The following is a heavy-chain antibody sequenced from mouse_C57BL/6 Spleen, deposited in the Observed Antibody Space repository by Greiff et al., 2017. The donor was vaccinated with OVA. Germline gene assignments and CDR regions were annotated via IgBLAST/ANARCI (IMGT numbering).Heavy chain of an antibody. CDR3: ARNGYDVAWFAY. CDR2: IDPSDSYT. V-gene: IGHV1-69*01. D-gene: IGHD2-2*01. Sequence: QVQLQQPGAELVMPGASVKLSCKASGYTFTSYWMHWVKQRPGQGLEWIGEIDPSDSYTNYNQKFKGKSTLTVDKSSSTAYMQLSSLTSEDSAVYYGARNGYDVAWFAYWGQGTLVTVSA. J-gene: IGHJ3*01. CDR1: GYTFTSYW.